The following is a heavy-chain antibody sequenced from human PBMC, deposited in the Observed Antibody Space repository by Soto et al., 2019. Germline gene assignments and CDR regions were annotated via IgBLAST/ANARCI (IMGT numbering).Heavy chain of an antibody. Sequence: ASVKVSCKASGYTFTSYDINWVRQATGQGLEWMGWINPNSGNTGYAQKFQGRVTMTRNTSISTAYMELSSLRSEDTAVYYCAARGYDFWSGYYLGSNWFDPWGQGTLVTVSS. J-gene: IGHJ5*02. CDR3: AARGYDFWSGYYLGSNWFDP. D-gene: IGHD3-3*01. CDR1: GYTFTSYD. CDR2: INPNSGNT. V-gene: IGHV1-8*01.